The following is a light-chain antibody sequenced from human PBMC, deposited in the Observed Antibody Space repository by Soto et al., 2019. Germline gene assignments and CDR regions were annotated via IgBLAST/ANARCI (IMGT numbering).Light chain of an antibody. V-gene: IGKV3-20*01. J-gene: IGKJ1*01. Sequence: EIVLTQSPGTLSLSPGERATLSCRASQSVSSSYLAWYQQKPGQAPRLLIYGASNRATGIPDRFSGSGSRTDFTLTISRLEPEDFALYYCQQYGSSRTFGQGTKVDIK. CDR2: GAS. CDR3: QQYGSSRT. CDR1: QSVSSSY.